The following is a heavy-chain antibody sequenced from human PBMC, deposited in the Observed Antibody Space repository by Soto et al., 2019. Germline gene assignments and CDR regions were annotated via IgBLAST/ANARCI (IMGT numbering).Heavy chain of an antibody. CDR2: TYYRSKWYN. V-gene: IGHV6-1*01. CDR1: GDSVSSVTAT. CDR3: ARDRSRFHWYFDL. D-gene: IGHD3-10*01. J-gene: IGHJ2*01. Sequence: QEQLQQSGPGLVKPAQTLSLICAISGDSVSSVTATWSWIRQSPSRGLEWLGRTYYRSKWYNDYAASVKSRIVITPTTSKNQLSLQLNSVTPEYTAVYFCARDRSRFHWYFDLWGRGTLVTVSS.